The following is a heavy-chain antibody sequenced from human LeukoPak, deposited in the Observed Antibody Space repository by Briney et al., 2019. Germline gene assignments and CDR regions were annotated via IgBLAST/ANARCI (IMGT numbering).Heavy chain of an antibody. CDR1: GFIFDDYG. CDR2: ISWNSGSK. V-gene: IGHV3-9*01. Sequence: GGSLRLSCAASGFIFDDYGMHWVRQGPGKGLEWVSGISWNSGSKGYADSVKGRFTISRDNAKNALYLQMNSLRTEDTALYYCAKDTDYYAGLDAWGQGTTVTVSS. CDR3: AKDTDYYAGLDA. J-gene: IGHJ6*02. D-gene: IGHD3-16*01.